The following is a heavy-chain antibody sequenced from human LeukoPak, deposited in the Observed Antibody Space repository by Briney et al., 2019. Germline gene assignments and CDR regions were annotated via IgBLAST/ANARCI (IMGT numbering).Heavy chain of an antibody. Sequence: ASVKVSCKSSGYTFTDYYIHWVRQAPGQGLEWMGWINPNAGSTNYAQKFQGRVTMTRNTSISTAYMELSSLRSEDTAVYYCARGSEQQRWGGDAFDIWGQGTMVTVSS. J-gene: IGHJ3*02. CDR2: INPNAGST. V-gene: IGHV1-2*02. CDR1: GYTFTDYY. CDR3: ARGSEQQRWGGDAFDI. D-gene: IGHD6-13*01.